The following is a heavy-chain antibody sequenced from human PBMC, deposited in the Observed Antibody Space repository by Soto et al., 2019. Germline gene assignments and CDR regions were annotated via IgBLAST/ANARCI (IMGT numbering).Heavy chain of an antibody. CDR2: INPNSGGT. CDR1: GYTFTGYY. CDR3: ARGYITGTTHLYYYYYGMDV. J-gene: IGHJ6*02. D-gene: IGHD1-7*01. V-gene: IGHV1-2*02. Sequence: ASVKVSCKASGYTFTGYYMHWVRQAPGQGLEWMGWINPNSGGTNYAQKFQGRVTMTRDTSISTAYMELSRLRSDDTAVYYCARGYITGTTHLYYYYYGMDVWGQGTTVTVSS.